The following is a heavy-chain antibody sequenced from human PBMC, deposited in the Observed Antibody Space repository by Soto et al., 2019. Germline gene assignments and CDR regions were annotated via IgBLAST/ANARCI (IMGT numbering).Heavy chain of an antibody. D-gene: IGHD2-2*01. CDR1: GGSISSYY. Sequence: QVQLQESGPGLVKPSETLSLACTVSGGSISSYYWSWIRQPPGKGLEWIGYIYYSGSTNYYPSLKSRVTIAVDMSKNQFSLKLSSVTAADTAVYYCAGGYACRSTSCYVGWFDPWGQRTLVTVSS. CDR3: AGGYACRSTSCYVGWFDP. V-gene: IGHV4-59*08. CDR2: IYYSGST. J-gene: IGHJ5*02.